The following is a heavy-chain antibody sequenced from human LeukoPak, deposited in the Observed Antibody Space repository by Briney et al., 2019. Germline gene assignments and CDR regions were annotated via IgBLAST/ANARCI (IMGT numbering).Heavy chain of an antibody. V-gene: IGHV4-30-2*01. J-gene: IGHJ4*02. CDR2: INHSGST. CDR1: GGSISSGGYS. D-gene: IGHD4-17*01. Sequence: PSQTLSLTCAVSGGSISSGGYSWSWIRQPPGKGLEWIGEINHSGSTNYNPSLKSRVTISVDTSKNQFSLKLSSVTAADTAVYYCASSMRPTTVTGYWGQGTLVTVSS. CDR3: ASSMRPTTVTGY.